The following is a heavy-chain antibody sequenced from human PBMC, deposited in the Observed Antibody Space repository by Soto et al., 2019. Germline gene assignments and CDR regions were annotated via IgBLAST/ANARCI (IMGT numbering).Heavy chain of an antibody. D-gene: IGHD2-15*01. CDR2: IKSKTDGGTT. CDR1: GFTFSNAW. Sequence: EVQLVESGGGLVKPGGSLRLSCAASGFTFSNAWMSWVRQAPGKGLEWVGRIKSKTDGGTTDYAAPVKGRFTISRDDSKNTLYLQMNSLKTEDTAVYYCTTVHSREGYCSGGSCYNQGGAFDIWGQGTMVTVSS. CDR3: TTVHSREGYCSGGSCYNQGGAFDI. V-gene: IGHV3-15*01. J-gene: IGHJ3*02.